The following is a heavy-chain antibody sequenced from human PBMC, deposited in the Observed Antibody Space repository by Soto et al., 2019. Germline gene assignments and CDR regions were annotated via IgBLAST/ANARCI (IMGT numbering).Heavy chain of an antibody. D-gene: IGHD3-22*01. CDR1: GGTFGSYA. J-gene: IGHJ4*02. CDR2: IIPIFGTA. CDR3: ARDLFYRDSSGSHY. Sequence: SVKVSCKASGGTFGSYAISWVRQAPGQGLEWMGGIIPIFGTANYAQKFQGRVTITADESTSTAYMELSSLRSEDTAVYYCARDLFYRDSSGSHYWGQGTLVTVSS. V-gene: IGHV1-69*13.